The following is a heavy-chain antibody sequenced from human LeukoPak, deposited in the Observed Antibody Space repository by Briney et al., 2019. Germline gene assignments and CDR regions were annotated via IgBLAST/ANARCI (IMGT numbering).Heavy chain of an antibody. CDR1: TFTLSTSW. V-gene: IGHV3-7*04. CDR2: INQDGSDT. J-gene: IGHJ3*02. Sequence: GGSLRLSCTASTFTLSTSWMTWVRQAPGRGLEWVANINQDGSDTQYVDSVKGRFTISRDSSKNTLFLQMNSLRAEDTAVYYCARLYGPDAFDIWGQGTMVTVSS. D-gene: IGHD4-17*01. CDR3: ARLYGPDAFDI.